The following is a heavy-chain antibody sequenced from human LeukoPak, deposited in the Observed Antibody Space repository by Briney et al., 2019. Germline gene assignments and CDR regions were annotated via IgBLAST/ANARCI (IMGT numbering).Heavy chain of an antibody. CDR1: GFTFSNYW. D-gene: IGHD5-12*01. Sequence: GGSLRLSCAGSGFTFSNYWMHWVRQAPGKGLVWVSRINGDGSSISYADSVEGRFTISRDNAKNTLYLQINSLRAEDTAVFYCARGPSGSAYGLFDYWGQGTLVTVSS. J-gene: IGHJ4*02. CDR3: ARGPSGSAYGLFDY. V-gene: IGHV3-74*01. CDR2: INGDGSSI.